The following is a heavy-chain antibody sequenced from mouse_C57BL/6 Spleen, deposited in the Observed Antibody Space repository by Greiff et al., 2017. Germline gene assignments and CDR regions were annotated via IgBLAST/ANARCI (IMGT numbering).Heavy chain of an antibody. V-gene: IGHV5-17*01. J-gene: IGHJ2*01. CDR3: ARNYYSSNLYYFDD. Sequence: EVNVVESGGGLVKPGGSLKLSCAASGFTFSDYGMHWVRQAPEKGLEWVAYISSGSSTIYYADTVKGRFTISRDNTKNTLFLQMTSLKSEDTAMYYCARNYYSSNLYYFDDWGQGTTRTVSS. CDR1: GFTFSDYG. D-gene: IGHD2-5*01. CDR2: ISSGSSTI.